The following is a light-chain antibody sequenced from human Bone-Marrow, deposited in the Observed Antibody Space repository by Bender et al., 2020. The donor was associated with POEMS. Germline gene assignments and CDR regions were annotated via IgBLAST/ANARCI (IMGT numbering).Light chain of an antibody. CDR3: SSYTGSSPV. CDR2: EVT. CDR1: SRDVGSYDF. Sequence: LTQPPSVSVSPGQSVTISCTGSSRDVGSYDFVSWYQQHPGKAPKLLIFEVTKRPSGVPDRFSGSKSGNTASLTISGLQAEDEAHYYCSSYTGSSPVFGGGTKLTVL. J-gene: IGLJ3*02. V-gene: IGLV2-8*01.